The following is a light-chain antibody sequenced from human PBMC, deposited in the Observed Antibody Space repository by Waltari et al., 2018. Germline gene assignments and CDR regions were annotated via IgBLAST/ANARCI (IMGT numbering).Light chain of an antibody. CDR2: EVS. V-gene: IGLV2-14*01. J-gene: IGLJ1*01. Sequence: QSALTQPASVSGSPGQSITISCSGTDSDVGAYDFVSWYQQPPGKAPHLIIYEVSNRPSGSSNRFSASKSGNTASLTISGFQAEDEADYYCSAYTTSSAPGVFGTGTRVTVL. CDR3: SAYTTSSAPGV. CDR1: DSDVGAYDF.